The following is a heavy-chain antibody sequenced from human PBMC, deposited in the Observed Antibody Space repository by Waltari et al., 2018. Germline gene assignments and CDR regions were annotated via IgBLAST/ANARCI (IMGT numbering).Heavy chain of an antibody. CDR2: IFSNDEK. CDR3: ARYSSSDWSYYYYYYYMDV. D-gene: IGHD6-19*01. CDR1: GFSLSNARMG. Sequence: QVTLKESGPVLVKPTETLTLTCTVSGFSLSNARMGVSWIRQPPGKALEWLAHIFSNDEKSYSTSLKSRLTISKDTSKSQVVLTMTNMDPVDTATYYCARYSSSDWSYYYYYYYMDVWGKGTTVTVSS. V-gene: IGHV2-26*01. J-gene: IGHJ6*03.